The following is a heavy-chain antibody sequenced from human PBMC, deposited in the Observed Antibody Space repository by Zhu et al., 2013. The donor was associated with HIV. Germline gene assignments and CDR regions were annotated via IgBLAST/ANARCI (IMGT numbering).Heavy chain of an antibody. D-gene: IGHD5-12*01. V-gene: IGHV4-61*01. Sequence: VQLQESGPGLVKPSETLSLTCTVSGGSVSSGSYYWSWIRQPPGKGLEWIGYIYYSGSTNYNPSLKSRVTISVDTSKNQFSLKLSSVTAADTAVYYCARVSPGGYSGYDRGLFDYWGQGTLVTVSS. J-gene: IGHJ4*02. CDR3: ARVSPGGYSGYDRGLFDY. CDR1: GGSVSSGSYY. CDR2: IYYSGST.